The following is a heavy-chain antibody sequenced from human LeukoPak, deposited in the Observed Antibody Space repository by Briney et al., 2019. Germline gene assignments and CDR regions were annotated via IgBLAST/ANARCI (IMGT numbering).Heavy chain of an antibody. V-gene: IGHV1-2*02. CDR1: GYTFTGYY. CDR2: INPNSGGT. J-gene: IGHJ6*03. D-gene: IGHD2-2*01. CDR3: ARDPVSDIVVVPAARYYYYYYMDV. Sequence: ASVKVSCKASGYTFTGYYMHWVRQAPGQGLEWMGWINPNSGGTNYAQKFQGKVTMTRDTSISTAYMELSRPRSDDTAVYYCARDPVSDIVVVPAARYYYYYYMDVWGKGTTVTVSS.